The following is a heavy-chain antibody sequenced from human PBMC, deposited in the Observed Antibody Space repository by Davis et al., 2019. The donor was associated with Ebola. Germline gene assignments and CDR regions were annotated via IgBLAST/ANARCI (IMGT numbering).Heavy chain of an antibody. CDR2: INHSGST. CDR1: GGSFSGYS. V-gene: IGHV4-34*01. J-gene: IGHJ6*03. Sequence: SETLSLTCAIYGGSFSGYSWSWIRQPPGKGLEWIGEINHSGSTNYNPSLKSRVTISVDTSKNQFSLKLGSVTAAATAVYYCASVGGDSVVVPAAPYYMDVWGKGTTVTVSS. D-gene: IGHD2-2*01. CDR3: ASVGGDSVVVPAAPYYMDV.